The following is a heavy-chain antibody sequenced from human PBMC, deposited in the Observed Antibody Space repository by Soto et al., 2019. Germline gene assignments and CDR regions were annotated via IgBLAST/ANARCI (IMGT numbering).Heavy chain of an antibody. CDR1: GYTFTSYY. J-gene: IGHJ6*04. Sequence: ASVKVSCKASGYTFTSYYMHWVRQAPGQGLEWMGIINPSGGSTSYAQKFQGRVTMTRDTSTSTVYMELSSLRSEDTAVYYCARAYITIFGVVIRAIDYYGMDVWGKGTTVTVS. V-gene: IGHV1-46*01. D-gene: IGHD3-3*01. CDR2: INPSGGST. CDR3: ARAYITIFGVVIRAIDYYGMDV.